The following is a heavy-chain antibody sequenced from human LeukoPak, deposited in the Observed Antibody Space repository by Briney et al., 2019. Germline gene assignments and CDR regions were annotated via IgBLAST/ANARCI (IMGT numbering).Heavy chain of an antibody. Sequence: SETLSLTCAVYGGSFSGYYWSWIRQPPGKGLEWIGEINHSGSTNYNPSLKSRVTISVDTSKNQFCLKLSSVTAADTAVYYCARGGYCSSTSCYRPYYYYMDVWGKGTTVTVSS. CDR3: ARGGYCSSTSCYRPYYYYMDV. V-gene: IGHV4-34*01. J-gene: IGHJ6*03. CDR1: GGSFSGYY. CDR2: INHSGST. D-gene: IGHD2-2*01.